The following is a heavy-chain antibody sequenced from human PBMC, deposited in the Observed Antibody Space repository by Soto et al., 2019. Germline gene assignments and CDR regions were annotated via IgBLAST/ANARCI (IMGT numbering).Heavy chain of an antibody. CDR2: IVPIFGTA. V-gene: IGHV1-69*01. J-gene: IGHJ4*02. D-gene: IGHD6-19*01. CDR1: GGRFSSYA. CDR3: ARGRIAVAYFDY. Sequence: QVQLVQSGAEVKKPGSSVKVSCKASGGRFSSYAITWVRQAPGQGLEWMGGIVPIFGTANYAQTFQGRVTIPADQSTSTAYMELSSLRSDVTAVYFCARGRIAVAYFDYWGQGALVTVSS.